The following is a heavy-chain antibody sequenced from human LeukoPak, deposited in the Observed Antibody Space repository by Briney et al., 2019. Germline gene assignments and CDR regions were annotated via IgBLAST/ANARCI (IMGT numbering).Heavy chain of an antibody. Sequence: GGSLRLSCTASGLTFSDYWMSWVRQAPGKGLEWVANIKQDGSEKNYVDSVKGRFTISRDNAKNSLYLQMNSLRAEDTAVYYCANEGEIGYGYFYWGQGTLVTVSS. CDR3: ANEGEIGYGYFY. D-gene: IGHD5-18*01. V-gene: IGHV3-7*01. CDR1: GLTFSDYW. CDR2: IKQDGSEK. J-gene: IGHJ4*02.